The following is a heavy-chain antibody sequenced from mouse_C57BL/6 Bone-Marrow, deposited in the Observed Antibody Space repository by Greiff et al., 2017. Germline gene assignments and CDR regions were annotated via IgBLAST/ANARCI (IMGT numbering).Heavy chain of an antibody. CDR3: ASPIYYGYYDSYWYFDV. CDR1: EYEFPSHD. V-gene: IGHV5-2*01. D-gene: IGHD2-1*01. CDR2: INRDGGST. J-gene: IGHJ1*03. Sequence: EVQLVESGGGLVQPGESLKLSCESNEYEFPSHDMSWVRKTPEKRLELVAAINRDGGSTYYPDTMERRFIISRDNTKKTLYLQMSSLRSEDTALYDCASPIYYGYYDSYWYFDVWGTGTTVTVSS.